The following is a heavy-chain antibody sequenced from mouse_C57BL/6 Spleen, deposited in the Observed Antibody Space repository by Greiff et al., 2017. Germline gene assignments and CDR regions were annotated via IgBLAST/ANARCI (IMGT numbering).Heavy chain of an antibody. CDR1: GFTFSDYG. J-gene: IGHJ4*01. CDR2: ISSGSSTI. Sequence: EVTLVASGGGLVKPGGSLKLSCAASGFTFSDYGMHWVRQAPEKGLEWVAYISSGSSTIYYADTVKGRFTLSTDNAKNTLFLQMTSLRSEDTAMYYCAPTVVAYYYAMDYWGQGTSVTVSS. CDR3: APTVVAYYYAMDY. D-gene: IGHD1-1*01. V-gene: IGHV5-17*01.